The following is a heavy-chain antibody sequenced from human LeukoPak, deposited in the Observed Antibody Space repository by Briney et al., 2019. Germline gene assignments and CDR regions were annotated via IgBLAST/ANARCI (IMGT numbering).Heavy chain of an antibody. CDR2: IRYDGTNK. CDR3: AKDYSSSWYYFDY. D-gene: IGHD6-13*01. V-gene: IGHV3-30*02. J-gene: IGHJ4*02. Sequence: VGSLRLSCAASGFTFSNFGMHWVRQAPGKGLQWVAFIRYDGTNKYYADSVKGRFSISRDTSKNTLSLQMISLRAEDTAIYYCAKDYSSSWYYFDYWGQGTLVTVSS. CDR1: GFTFSNFG.